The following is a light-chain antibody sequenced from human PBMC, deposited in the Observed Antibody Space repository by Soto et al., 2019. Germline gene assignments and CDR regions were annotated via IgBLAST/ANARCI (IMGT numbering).Light chain of an antibody. V-gene: IGLV2-14*01. Sequence: QSVLTQPASVSGSPGQSITISCTGTSSDVGGYNYVSWYQQHPGKAPKLMIYDVSNRPSGVSNRFSGSKSGNTASLTISGLQAEDEADYYCSSYTSSSTFYVFGTGTKLTVI. CDR3: SSYTSSSTFYV. CDR2: DVS. J-gene: IGLJ1*01. CDR1: SSDVGGYNY.